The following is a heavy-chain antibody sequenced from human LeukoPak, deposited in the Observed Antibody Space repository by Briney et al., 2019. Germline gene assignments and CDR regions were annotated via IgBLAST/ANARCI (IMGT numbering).Heavy chain of an antibody. J-gene: IGHJ4*02. Sequence: GESLKISCKGSGYSFSNYWIDWVRQMPREGLEWMGIIYPGDSETRYSPSFQGQVTISADKSISTAYLQWSSLKASDSAMYYCARGPGYIDYWGQGTLVTVSS. CDR2: IYPGDSET. CDR3: ARGPGYIDY. D-gene: IGHD3-16*02. V-gene: IGHV5-51*01. CDR1: GYSFSNYW.